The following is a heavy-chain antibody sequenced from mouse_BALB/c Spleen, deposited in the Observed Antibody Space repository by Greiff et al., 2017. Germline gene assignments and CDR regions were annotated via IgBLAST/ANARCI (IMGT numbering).Heavy chain of an antibody. J-gene: IGHJ1*01. D-gene: IGHD1-1*01. CDR1: GFTFSSYA. CDR3: ARDYYGSSYWYFDV. CDR2: ISSGGST. Sequence: EVQVVESGGGLVKPGGSLKLSCAASGFTFSSYAMSWVRQTPEKRLEWVASISSGGSTYYPDSVKGRFTISRDNARNILYLQMSSLRSEDTAMYYCARDYYGSSYWYFDVWGAGTTVTVSS. V-gene: IGHV5-6-5*01.